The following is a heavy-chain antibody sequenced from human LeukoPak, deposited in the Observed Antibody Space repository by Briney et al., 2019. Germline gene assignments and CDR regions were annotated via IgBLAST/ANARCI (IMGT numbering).Heavy chain of an antibody. Sequence: PLETLSLTCTVSGGSISSYYWSWIRQPPGKGLEWIGYIYYSGSTNYNPSLKSRVTISVDTSKNQFSLKLSTVTAADTAVYYCARGKYDFWSGYYVDYWGQGTLVTVSS. J-gene: IGHJ4*02. CDR2: IYYSGST. V-gene: IGHV4-59*01. CDR1: GGSISSYY. CDR3: ARGKYDFWSGYYVDY. D-gene: IGHD3-3*01.